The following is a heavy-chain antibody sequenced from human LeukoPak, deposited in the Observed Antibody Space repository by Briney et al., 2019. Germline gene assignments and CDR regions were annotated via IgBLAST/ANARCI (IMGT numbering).Heavy chain of an antibody. CDR3: ARGYARLSDSY. CDR2: IKQDGSEK. Sequence: GGSLRLSCAASGFTFSNYWMSWVRQPPGKGLEWVANIKQDGSEKYYVDSVKGRFTISRDNVKNSLYLQMNSLRAEDTAVYYCARGYARLSDSYWGQGTLVTVSS. D-gene: IGHD5/OR15-5a*01. V-gene: IGHV3-7*03. CDR1: GFTFSNYW. J-gene: IGHJ4*02.